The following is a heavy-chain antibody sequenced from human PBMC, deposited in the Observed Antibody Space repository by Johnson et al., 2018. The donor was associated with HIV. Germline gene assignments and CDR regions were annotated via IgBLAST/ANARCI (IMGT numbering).Heavy chain of an antibody. J-gene: IGHJ3*01. Sequence: QVQLVESGGGVVQPGGSLRLSCAASGFIFSSYGMHWVRQAPGKGLEWVAFIRYDGSNKYYGDSVKGRFTISRDNSKNTLSLQMNSLRPEDTAVYYCAKDPNSSSWLRDAFDVWGHGTMVTVSS. CDR1: GFIFSSYG. CDR2: IRYDGSNK. D-gene: IGHD6-13*01. CDR3: AKDPNSSSWLRDAFDV. V-gene: IGHV3-30*02.